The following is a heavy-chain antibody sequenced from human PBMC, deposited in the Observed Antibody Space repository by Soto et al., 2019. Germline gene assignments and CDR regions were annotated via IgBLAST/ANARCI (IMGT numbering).Heavy chain of an antibody. V-gene: IGHV1-3*01. CDR2: INAGNGNT. CDR3: ARDPGYCSGGSCYFPRAFEY. D-gene: IGHD2-15*01. J-gene: IGHJ4*02. Sequence: ASVKVSCKASGYTFTSYAMHWVRQAPGQRLEWMGWINAGNGNTKYSQKFQGRVTITRDTSASTAYMELSSLRSEDTAVYYCARDPGYCSGGSCYFPRAFEYWGQGTLVTVSS. CDR1: GYTFTSYA.